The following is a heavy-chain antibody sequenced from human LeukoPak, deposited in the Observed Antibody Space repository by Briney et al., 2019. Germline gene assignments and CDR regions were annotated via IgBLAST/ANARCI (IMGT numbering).Heavy chain of an antibody. D-gene: IGHD6-19*01. J-gene: IGHJ4*02. Sequence: PGGSLRLSCAASGFTFSTYWMAWVRQAPGKGLEWVANIKRDGSQKNYVDSVKGRFTISRDSAKSSLYLRMNSLRAEDTAVYYCARDSSGWLDYWGQGTLVTVSS. CDR1: GFTFSTYW. CDR2: IKRDGSQK. CDR3: ARDSSGWLDY. V-gene: IGHV3-7*05.